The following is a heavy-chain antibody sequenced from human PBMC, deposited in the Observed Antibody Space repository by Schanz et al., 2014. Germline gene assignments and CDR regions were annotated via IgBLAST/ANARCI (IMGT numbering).Heavy chain of an antibody. J-gene: IGHJ4*02. Sequence: QVRLVQSGAEVKKPGSSVKVSCKSSGATFNSYAFGWVRQAPGQGFEWVGSIIPPLRQTRYAQKFEERVIITADTSTTTVDMDLASLTSDDTAVYFCARIIDGDYLYWGQGTLVTVSS. CDR1: GATFNSYA. D-gene: IGHD4-17*01. V-gene: IGHV1-69*04. CDR3: ARIIDGDYLY. CDR2: IIPPLRQT.